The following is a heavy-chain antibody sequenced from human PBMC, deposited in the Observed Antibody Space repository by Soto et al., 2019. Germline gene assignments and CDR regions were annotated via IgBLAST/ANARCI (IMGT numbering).Heavy chain of an antibody. CDR1: GGSISSYY. J-gene: IGHJ6*02. V-gene: IGHV4-59*01. CDR3: ARAQDILGVPAAIRQGGRMDV. Sequence: SETLSLTCTVSGGSISSYYWSWIRQPPGKGLEWIGYIYYSGSTNYNPSLKSRVTISVDTSKNQFSLKLSSVTAADTAVYYCARAQDILGVPAAIRQGGRMDVWGQGTTVTVSS. CDR2: IYYSGST. D-gene: IGHD2-2*02.